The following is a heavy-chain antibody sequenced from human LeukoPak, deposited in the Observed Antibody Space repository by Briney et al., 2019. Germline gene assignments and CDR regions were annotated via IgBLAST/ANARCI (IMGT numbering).Heavy chain of an antibody. J-gene: IGHJ4*02. V-gene: IGHV4-31*11. CDR2: IYYSGST. CDR3: ARVRSGGSCYADY. CDR1: GGSFSGYY. D-gene: IGHD2-15*01. Sequence: SETLSLTCAVYGGSFSGYYWSWIRQHPGKGLEWIGYIYYSGSTYYNPSLKSRVTISVDTSKNQFSLKLSSVTAADTAVYYCARVRSGGSCYADYWGQGTLVTVSS.